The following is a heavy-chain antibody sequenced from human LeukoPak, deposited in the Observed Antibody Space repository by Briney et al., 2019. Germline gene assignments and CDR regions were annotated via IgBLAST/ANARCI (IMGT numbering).Heavy chain of an antibody. J-gene: IGHJ4*02. CDR2: ITWDGGYT. D-gene: IGHD3-22*01. Sequence: GGSLRLSCAASGFTFDDYTMHWVRQLPGKGLEWVSLITWDGGYTDYTDSVKGRFTISRDNSKNSLYLQMNSLRAVDTALYFCVKDLNYFDGSGFFDYWGQGTLVTASS. V-gene: IGHV3-43*01. CDR3: VKDLNYFDGSGFFDY. CDR1: GFTFDDYT.